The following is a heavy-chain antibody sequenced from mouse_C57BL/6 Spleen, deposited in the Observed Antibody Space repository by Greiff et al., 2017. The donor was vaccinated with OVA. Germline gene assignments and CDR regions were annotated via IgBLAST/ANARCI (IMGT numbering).Heavy chain of an antibody. CDR1: GYTFTDYE. D-gene: IGHD2-3*01. CDR3: TRVSGLLHYAMDY. V-gene: IGHV1-15*01. J-gene: IGHJ4*01. CDR2: IDPETGGT. Sequence: VKLMESGAELVRPGASVTLSCKASGYTFTDYEMHWVKQTPVHGLEWIGAIDPETGGTAYNQKFKGKAILTADKSSSTAYMELRSLTSEDSAVYYCTRVSGLLHYAMDYWGQGTSVTVSS.